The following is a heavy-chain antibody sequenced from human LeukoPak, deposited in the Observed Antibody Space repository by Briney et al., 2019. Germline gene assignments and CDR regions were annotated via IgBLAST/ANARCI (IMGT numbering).Heavy chain of an antibody. Sequence: ASVKVSCKASGYTFTSYAMNWVRQAPGQGLEWTGWINTNTGNPTYAQGFTGRFVFSLDTSVSTAYLQISSLKAEDTAVYYCASYFPRQWLVGYFDYWGQGTLVTVSS. CDR2: INTNTGNP. V-gene: IGHV7-4-1*02. D-gene: IGHD6-19*01. CDR3: ASYFPRQWLVGYFDY. CDR1: GYTFTSYA. J-gene: IGHJ4*02.